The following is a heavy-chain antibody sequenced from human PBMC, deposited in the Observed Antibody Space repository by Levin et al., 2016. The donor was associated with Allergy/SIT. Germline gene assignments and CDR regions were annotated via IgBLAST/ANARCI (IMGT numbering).Heavy chain of an antibody. J-gene: IGHJ6*02. CDR2: IKSKTDGGTT. Sequence: WIRQPPGKGLEWVGRIKSKTDGGTTDYAAPVKGRFTISRDDSKNTLYLQMNSLKTEDTAVFYCSTAGIIDVWGQGTTVTVSS. V-gene: IGHV3-15*01. CDR3: STAGIIDV.